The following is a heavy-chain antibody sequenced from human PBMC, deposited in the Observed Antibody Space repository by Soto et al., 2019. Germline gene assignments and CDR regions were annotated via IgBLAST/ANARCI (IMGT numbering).Heavy chain of an antibody. Sequence: ESGPTLVNPTETLTLTCTVSGFSLSNARMGVSWIRQPPGKALEWLAHIFSNDEKSYSTSLKSRLTISKDTSKSQVVLTMTNMDPVDTATYYCARGAAAGTNGNWFDPWGQGTLVTVSS. CDR3: ARGAAAGTNGNWFDP. D-gene: IGHD6-13*01. J-gene: IGHJ5*02. CDR2: IFSNDEK. CDR1: GFSLSNARMG. V-gene: IGHV2-26*01.